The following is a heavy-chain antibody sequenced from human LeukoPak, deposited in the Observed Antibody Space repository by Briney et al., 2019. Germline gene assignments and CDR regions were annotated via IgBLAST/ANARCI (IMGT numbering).Heavy chain of an antibody. J-gene: IGHJ4*01. CDR2: IWSDGSNR. CDR3: ARDAQRGFDYSNSLKY. Sequence: PGGSLRLSCVASGFIFSHYGMHWVRQAPGKGLEWVAVIWSDGSNRFYAGSVKGRFTISRDNSQNTVFLQMNSLRAEDPAMYYCARDAQRGFDYSNSLKYWGHGILVTVSS. V-gene: IGHV3-33*01. D-gene: IGHD4-11*01. CDR1: GFIFSHYG.